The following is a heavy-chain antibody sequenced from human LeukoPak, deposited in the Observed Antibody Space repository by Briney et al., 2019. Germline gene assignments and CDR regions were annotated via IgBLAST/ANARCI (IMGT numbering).Heavy chain of an antibody. CDR3: ARDHGAIPLTNYIDY. Sequence: GGSLRLSCAASGFTFDDYGMSWVRQAPGKGLEWVSNINRNGGNTAYADSVKGRFTISRDNAKNSLYLQMNSLRAEDTALYYCARDHGAIPLTNYIDYWGQGTLVTVSS. J-gene: IGHJ4*02. CDR1: GFTFDDYG. D-gene: IGHD3-9*01. CDR2: INRNGGNT. V-gene: IGHV3-20*04.